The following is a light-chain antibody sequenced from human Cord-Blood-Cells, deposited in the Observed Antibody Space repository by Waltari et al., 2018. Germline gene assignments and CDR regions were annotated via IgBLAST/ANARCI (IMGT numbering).Light chain of an antibody. CDR2: GKN. CDR1: SLRSYY. J-gene: IGLJ3*02. Sequence: SSELTQDPAVSVALGQTVRITCQGDSLRSYYASWYKQKPGQAPVLVIYGKNNRPSGIPDRFSGSISGNTASLTITGAQAEDEADYYCNSRDSSGNHWVFGGGTKLTVL. V-gene: IGLV3-19*01. CDR3: NSRDSSGNHWV.